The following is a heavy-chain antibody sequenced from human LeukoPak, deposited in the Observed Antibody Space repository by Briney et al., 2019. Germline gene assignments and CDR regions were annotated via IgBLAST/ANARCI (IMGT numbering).Heavy chain of an antibody. V-gene: IGHV3-48*04. J-gene: IGHJ5*02. CDR2: ISSSSDTI. CDR3: ARVFDH. Sequence: PGGSLRLSCAASGFTFNTYTMNWVRQAPGKGLEWVSYISSSSDTIYYADSVKGRFTISRDNAKNSLYLQMNSLRAEDTAVYYCARVFDHWAQGPLVPVPS. CDR1: GFTFNTYT.